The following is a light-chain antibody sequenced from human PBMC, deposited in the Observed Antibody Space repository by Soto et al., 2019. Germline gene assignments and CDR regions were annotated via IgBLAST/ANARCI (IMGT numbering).Light chain of an antibody. CDR2: EVS. V-gene: IGLV2-14*01. CDR3: SSYISSRTPSYV. Sequence: QSVLTQPGSVSGSPGQAITISCTGTTSDVGGYNSVSWYQQFPGKAPKVMIYEVSNRPSGVSNRFSGSKSGNTASLTISGLQAEDEADYYCSSYISSRTPSYVFGTGTKVTVL. J-gene: IGLJ1*01. CDR1: TSDVGGYNS.